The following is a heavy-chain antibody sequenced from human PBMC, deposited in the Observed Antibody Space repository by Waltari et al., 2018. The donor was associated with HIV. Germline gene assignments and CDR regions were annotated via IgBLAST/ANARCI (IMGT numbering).Heavy chain of an antibody. CDR2: ISWNSGSI. D-gene: IGHD6-19*01. V-gene: IGHV3-9*01. J-gene: IGHJ5*02. CDR3: AKDRGPFIAVAGT. Sequence: EVQLLESGGGLVQPGRSLRLSCAASGFTFDDYAMHWVRQPPGKGREWVSGISWNSGSIDYADSVKGRFTISRDNTKNSLYLQMNSVRAEDTALYYCAKDRGPFIAVAGTWGQGTLVTVSS. CDR1: GFTFDDYA.